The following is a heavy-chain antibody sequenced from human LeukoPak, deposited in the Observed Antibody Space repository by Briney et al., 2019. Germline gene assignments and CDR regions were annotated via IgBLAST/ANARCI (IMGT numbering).Heavy chain of an antibody. CDR2: MYIGGNT. V-gene: IGHV4-61*02. Sequence: SETLSLTCTVSGGSISSGSYYWSWIRQPAGKGMEWIGRMYIGGNTNYNPSLKSRVTISVDTSKNQFSLKPSSVTAADTAVYYCARETSQKGAHYMDVWGKGTTVTISS. D-gene: IGHD3-16*01. J-gene: IGHJ6*03. CDR3: ARETSQKGAHYMDV. CDR1: GGSISSGSYY.